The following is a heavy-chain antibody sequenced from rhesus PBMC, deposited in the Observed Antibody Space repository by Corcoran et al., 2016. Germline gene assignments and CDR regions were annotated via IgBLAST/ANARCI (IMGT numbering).Heavy chain of an antibody. D-gene: IGHD4-4*01. Sequence: QVQLQESGPGLVKPSETLSLTCAVSGASISRYWWSWIRQPPGKVLEGIGEINGNRGNSYYNPSLKSRVTSSKDAAKNQLSRKLSAVTAADTAVDYCARSGYGSGGVYWGQGVLVTVSS. CDR3: ARSGYGSGGVY. CDR1: GASISRYW. V-gene: IGHV4-80*01. J-gene: IGHJ4*01. CDR2: INGNRGNS.